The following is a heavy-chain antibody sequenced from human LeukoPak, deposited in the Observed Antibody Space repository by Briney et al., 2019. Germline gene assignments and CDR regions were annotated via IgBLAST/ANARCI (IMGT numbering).Heavy chain of an antibody. CDR2: ISGSGGST. CDR1: GFTFSSYA. CDR3: AKDHRRYYGSGSPFDY. J-gene: IGHJ4*02. D-gene: IGHD3-10*01. V-gene: IGHV3-23*01. Sequence: PGGSLRLSCAASGFTFSSYAMSWVRQAPGKGLEWVSAISGSGGSTYYADSVKGRFTISRDNSKSTLYLQMNSLRAEDTAVYYCAKDHRRYYGSGSPFDYWGQGTLVTVSS.